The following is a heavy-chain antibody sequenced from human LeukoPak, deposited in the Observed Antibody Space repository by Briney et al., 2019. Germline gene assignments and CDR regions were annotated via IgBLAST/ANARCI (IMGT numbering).Heavy chain of an antibody. D-gene: IGHD1-14*01. Sequence: SETLSLTCTVSGGSISSYYWSWIRQPPGKGLEWIGYIYYSGSTNYNPSLKSRVTISVDTSKNQFSLKLSSVTAVDTAVYYCARGNLQYYFDYWGQGTLVTVSS. CDR3: ARGNLQYYFDY. J-gene: IGHJ4*02. V-gene: IGHV4-59*01. CDR2: IYYSGST. CDR1: GGSISSYY.